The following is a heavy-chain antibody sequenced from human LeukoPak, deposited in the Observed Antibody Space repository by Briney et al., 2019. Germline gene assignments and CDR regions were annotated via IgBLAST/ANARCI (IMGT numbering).Heavy chain of an antibody. CDR1: GGTFSSYA. Sequence: SVKVSCKASGGTFSSYAISWVRQAPGQGLEWMGGIIPIFGTANYAQKFQGRVTITADKSTSTAYMELSSLRSEDTAVYYCARDPIAAAGTSHLDYRGQGTLVTVSS. J-gene: IGHJ4*02. CDR3: ARDPIAAAGTSHLDY. V-gene: IGHV1-69*06. D-gene: IGHD6-13*01. CDR2: IIPIFGTA.